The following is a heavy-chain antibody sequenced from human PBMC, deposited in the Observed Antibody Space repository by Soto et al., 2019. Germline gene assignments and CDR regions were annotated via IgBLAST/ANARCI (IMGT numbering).Heavy chain of an antibody. CDR3: ARVRGTWYFDL. Sequence: XSVKVSCKASVYTFTSYAMHWVRQAPGQRLEWMGWINAGNGNTKYSQKFQGRVTITRDTSASTAYMELSSPRSEDTAVYYCARVRGTWYFDLWGRGTLVTVSS. CDR1: VYTFTSYA. J-gene: IGHJ2*01. D-gene: IGHD3-3*01. V-gene: IGHV1-3*01. CDR2: INAGNGNT.